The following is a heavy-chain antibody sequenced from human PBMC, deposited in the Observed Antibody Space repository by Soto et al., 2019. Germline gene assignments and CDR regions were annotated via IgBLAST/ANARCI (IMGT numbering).Heavy chain of an antibody. V-gene: IGHV3-23*01. Sequence: PGGSLRLSCAASGFTFSNIGKSWVRQAPGKGLEWVSLISSNAASTYYADSVKGRFTISRDNSKNTVYLQMNSLRAEDTAVYYCAKGDREDTYSDWFDYWGQGALVTVSS. D-gene: IGHD4-17*01. CDR3: AKGDREDTYSDWFDY. CDR1: GFTFSNIG. CDR2: ISSNAAST. J-gene: IGHJ4*02.